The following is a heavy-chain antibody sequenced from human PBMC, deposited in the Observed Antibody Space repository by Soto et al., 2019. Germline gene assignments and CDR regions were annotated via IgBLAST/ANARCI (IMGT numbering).Heavy chain of an antibody. J-gene: IGHJ4*02. Sequence: SETLSLTCGVYGGSFRNYYWIWVRQPPGKGLEWIGEVNHSGEATYNPSLKTRLSMSVDRSKNQFTLRLTSVTAADTAVYFCATESGSTYGYFDHWGQGTQVTVSS. CDR3: ATESGSTYGYFDH. CDR2: VNHSGEA. V-gene: IGHV4-34*10. CDR1: GGSFRNYY. D-gene: IGHD5-18*01.